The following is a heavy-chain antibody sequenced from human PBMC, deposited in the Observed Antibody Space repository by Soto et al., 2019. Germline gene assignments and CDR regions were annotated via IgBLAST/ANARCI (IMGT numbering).Heavy chain of an antibody. J-gene: IGHJ3*02. Sequence: SVKVSCKASGGTFSSYAISWVRQARGQGLEWMGGIIPIFGTANYAQKFQGRVTITADKSTSTAYMELSSLRSEDTAVYYCARDHEYYDSSGYYYVPYAFDIWGQGTMVTVSS. V-gene: IGHV1-69*06. CDR1: GGTFSSYA. D-gene: IGHD3-22*01. CDR2: IIPIFGTA. CDR3: ARDHEYYDSSGYYYVPYAFDI.